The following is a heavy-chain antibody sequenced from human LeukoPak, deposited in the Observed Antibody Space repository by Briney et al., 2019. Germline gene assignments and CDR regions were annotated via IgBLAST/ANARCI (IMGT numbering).Heavy chain of an antibody. Sequence: GGSLRLSCAASGFTFSSYAMHWVRQAPGKGLEWVAVISYDGSNKYCADSVKGRFTISRDNSKNTLYLQMNSLRAEDTAVYYCARGNYYDLYYFDYWGQGTLVTVSS. V-gene: IGHV3-30-3*01. CDR1: GFTFSSYA. CDR3: ARGNYYDLYYFDY. D-gene: IGHD3-22*01. J-gene: IGHJ4*02. CDR2: ISYDGSNK.